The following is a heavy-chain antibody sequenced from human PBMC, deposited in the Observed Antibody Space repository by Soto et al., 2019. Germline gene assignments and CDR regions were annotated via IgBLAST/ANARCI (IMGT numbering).Heavy chain of an antibody. D-gene: IGHD6-6*01. J-gene: IGHJ4*02. CDR3: ARAHTSPRPFDS. Sequence: GGSLRLSCAASGFTFSDYYMSWIRQAPGKGLEWVSYISSSSSSITYADSVKGRFTISRDNAKNSLFLQMNSLRAEDTALYYCARAHTSPRPFDSWRQRTLVTVSS. CDR1: GFTFSDYY. V-gene: IGHV3-11*06. CDR2: ISSSSSSI.